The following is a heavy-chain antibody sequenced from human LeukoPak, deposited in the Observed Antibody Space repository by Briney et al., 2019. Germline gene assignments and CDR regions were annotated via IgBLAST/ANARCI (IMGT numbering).Heavy chain of an antibody. D-gene: IGHD5-18*01. V-gene: IGHV3-21*01. CDR3: AREFKSGYGMWA. Sequence: PGGSLRLSCTASGFTFSSYSMNWVRQAPGKGLECVSSITSSSDYIYYADSVKGRFTISRDNAENSLHLQMNSLRAEDTAVYYCAREFKSGYGMWAWGQGTLVTVSS. CDR1: GFTFSSYS. J-gene: IGHJ5*02. CDR2: ITSSSDYI.